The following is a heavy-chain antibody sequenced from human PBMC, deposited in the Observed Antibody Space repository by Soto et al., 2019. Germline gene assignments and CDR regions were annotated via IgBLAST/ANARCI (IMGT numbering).Heavy chain of an antibody. D-gene: IGHD2-15*01. J-gene: IGHJ6*02. Sequence: GESLKISCKGSGYSFTSYWIGWVRQMPGKGLEWMGIIYPGDSDTRYSPSFQGQVTISADKSTSTAYLQWSSLKASDTAMYYCARQKKYCSGGSCYSSYYYYGMDVWGQGTTVTVSS. CDR2: IYPGDSDT. CDR3: ARQKKYCSGGSCYSSYYYYGMDV. V-gene: IGHV5-51*01. CDR1: GYSFTSYW.